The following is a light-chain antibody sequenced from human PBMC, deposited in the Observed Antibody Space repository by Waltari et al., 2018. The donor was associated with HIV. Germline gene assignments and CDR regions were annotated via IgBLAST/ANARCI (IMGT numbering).Light chain of an antibody. CDR1: QNFGSS. CDR3: QQYNNWPYT. Sequence: EIVMTQSPATLSVSPGERATLSCSTSQNFGSSLAWYQQKPGLAPRLLIYAASTRATGIPAKFRGSGSGTDFTLTISSLQSEDFAIYYCQQYNNWPYTFGQGTKLEFK. CDR2: AAS. V-gene: IGKV3-15*01. J-gene: IGKJ2*01.